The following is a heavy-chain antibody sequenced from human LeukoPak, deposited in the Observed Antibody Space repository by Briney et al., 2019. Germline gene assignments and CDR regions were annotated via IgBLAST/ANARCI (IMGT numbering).Heavy chain of an antibody. D-gene: IGHD3-10*01. CDR3: ARHYGP. V-gene: IGHV4-39*01. J-gene: IGHJ4*02. CDR2: IYYSGST. Sequence: SETLSLTCTVSGDSFSSNNYWTWVRQPPGKGLEWIGSIYYSGSTYYNPSLKSRVTISVDTSKNQFSLKLNSVTATDTAVYYCARHYGPWGQGTLVTVSS. CDR1: GDSFSSNNY.